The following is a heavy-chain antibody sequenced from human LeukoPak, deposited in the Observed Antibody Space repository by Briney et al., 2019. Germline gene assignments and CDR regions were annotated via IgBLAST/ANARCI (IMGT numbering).Heavy chain of an antibody. Sequence: GGSLGLSCAASGFTFRSYWMHWVRQAPGKGLVWVSRINGDESSTSYADSVKGRFTISRDNAKNTLYLQMNSLRVEDTAVYYCARGSYTYGHGDFWGQGTLVTVSS. J-gene: IGHJ4*02. V-gene: IGHV3-74*01. CDR2: INGDESST. CDR3: ARGSYTYGHGDF. D-gene: IGHD3-16*01. CDR1: GFTFRSYW.